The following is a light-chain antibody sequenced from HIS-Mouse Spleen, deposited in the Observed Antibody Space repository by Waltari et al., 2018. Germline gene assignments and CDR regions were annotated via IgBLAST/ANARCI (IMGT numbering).Light chain of an antibody. CDR1: ALPKKY. V-gene: IGLV3-10*01. CDR2: EDS. J-gene: IGLJ2*01. Sequence: SYELTQPPSVSVSPGQTARITCSGDALPKKYAYWYQQKSGQAPVLVIDEDSKRPPGSSCWPLVWVTSEDPKRPSWVPERFSGSSSGTMATLTISGAQVEDEADYYCYSTDSSGNHRVFGGGTKLTVL. CDR3: YSTDSSGNHRV.